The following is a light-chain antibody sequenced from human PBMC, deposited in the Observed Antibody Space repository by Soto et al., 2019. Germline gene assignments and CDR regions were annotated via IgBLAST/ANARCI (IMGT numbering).Light chain of an antibody. Sequence: EIVMTQSPATLSVSPGERATLSCRASQSMSSNLAWYQLKPGQAPRLLIYGASTRATGIPARFSGSGSGTEFTLTISSLQSEDFAVYYCQQYDNWHPMYTFGQGTKLEIK. CDR2: GAS. J-gene: IGKJ2*01. CDR1: QSMSSN. CDR3: QQYDNWHPMYT. V-gene: IGKV3-15*01.